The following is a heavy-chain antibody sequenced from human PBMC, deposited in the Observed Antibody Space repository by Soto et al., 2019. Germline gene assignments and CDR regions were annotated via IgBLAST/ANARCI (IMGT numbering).Heavy chain of an antibody. D-gene: IGHD3-3*01. CDR2: ISANSANT. V-gene: IGHV3-23*01. CDR3: AKYIGRTFGNGYYIDD. CDR1: GIPSLHFA. J-gene: IGHJ4*02. Sequence: GGSRIQSCLPAGIPSLHFAVSCVRLAHGKGLEWVSSISANSANTYYADSVKGRFIISRDNTKSTVYLHMSGLSAEDTALYDCAKYIGRTFGNGYYIDDWGQGTPVTGSS.